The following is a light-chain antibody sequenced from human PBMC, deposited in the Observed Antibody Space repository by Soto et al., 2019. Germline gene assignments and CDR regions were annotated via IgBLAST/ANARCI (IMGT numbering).Light chain of an antibody. CDR2: GAS. Sequence: EIVMTQYPTTLSVSPGERATLSCRASQSVSSNLAWYQQKPGQAPRLLIYGASTRATGIPARFSGSGSGTEFTLTLSSLQSEYGAVYYCQQYNNWPITFGHGTRLEIK. J-gene: IGKJ5*01. V-gene: IGKV3-15*01. CDR3: QQYNNWPIT. CDR1: QSVSSN.